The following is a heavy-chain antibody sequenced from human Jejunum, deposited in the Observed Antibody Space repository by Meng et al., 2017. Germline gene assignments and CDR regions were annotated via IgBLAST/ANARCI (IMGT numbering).Heavy chain of an antibody. D-gene: IGHD4-17*01. CDR2: LSTKNA. J-gene: IGHJ4*02. V-gene: IGHV3-23*01. Sequence: GGSLRPSCEASGFSFSDYSLSWVRQAPGKGLEWVSSLSTKNAYYAETVKGRFTISRDNSRKTLYLQMDSLRAEDTARYYCAKDRKPDGLWPIDHWGQGTVVTVSS. CDR3: AKDRKPDGLWPIDH. CDR1: GFSFSDYS.